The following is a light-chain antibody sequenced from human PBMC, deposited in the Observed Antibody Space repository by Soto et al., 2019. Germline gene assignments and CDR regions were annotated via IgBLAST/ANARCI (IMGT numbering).Light chain of an antibody. V-gene: IGKV3-20*01. CDR3: KQYDNSPIT. CDR2: GAS. Sequence: EIVLTQSPGILSLSPGERASLSCGASQSISSSFLAWYQQKPGQAPRLLIYGASSRATGIPDRFSGTGSETDFTLTISRLEPEDFAVYYCKQYDNSPITFGQGTKVDIK. J-gene: IGKJ1*01. CDR1: QSISSSF.